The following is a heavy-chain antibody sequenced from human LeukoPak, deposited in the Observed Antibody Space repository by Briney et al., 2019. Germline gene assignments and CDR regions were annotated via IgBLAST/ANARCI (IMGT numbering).Heavy chain of an antibody. J-gene: IGHJ5*02. Sequence: ASVKVSFKASGYTFTGYYMHWVRQAPGQGLEWMGWINPNSGGTNYAQKFQGRVTMTRETSISTAYMELSRLRSDDTAVYYCARLPVLIVVVPAAIPWGQGTLVTVSS. V-gene: IGHV1-2*02. CDR1: GYTFTGYY. CDR3: ARLPVLIVVVPAAIP. D-gene: IGHD2-2*01. CDR2: INPNSGGT.